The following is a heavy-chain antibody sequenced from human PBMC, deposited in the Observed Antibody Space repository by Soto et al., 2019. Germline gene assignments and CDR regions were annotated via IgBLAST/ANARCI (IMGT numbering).Heavy chain of an antibody. Sequence: LRLSCAASGFTFSSYWMSWVRQAPGKGLEWVANIKQDGSEKYYVDSVKGRFTISRDNAKNSLYLQMNILRAEDTAVYYCARESKYDIFTERYAFDIWGQGTMVTVSS. CDR2: IKQDGSEK. V-gene: IGHV3-7*03. J-gene: IGHJ3*02. CDR3: ARESKYDIFTERYAFDI. D-gene: IGHD3-9*01. CDR1: GFTFSSYW.